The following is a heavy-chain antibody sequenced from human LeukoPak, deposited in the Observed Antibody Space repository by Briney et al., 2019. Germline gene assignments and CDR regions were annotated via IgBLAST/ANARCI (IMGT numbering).Heavy chain of an antibody. CDR1: GFTFSSYG. J-gene: IGHJ6*02. Sequence: PGGSLRLSCAASGFTFSSYGMHWVRQAPGKGLEWVAFIRYDGSYKYYADSVKGRFTISRDNSKNTLYLQMTSLSAEDTAVYYCAREPRGYSGLGYYYYGMDVWGQGTTVTVSS. D-gene: IGHD5-12*01. V-gene: IGHV3-30*02. CDR2: IRYDGSYK. CDR3: AREPRGYSGLGYYYYGMDV.